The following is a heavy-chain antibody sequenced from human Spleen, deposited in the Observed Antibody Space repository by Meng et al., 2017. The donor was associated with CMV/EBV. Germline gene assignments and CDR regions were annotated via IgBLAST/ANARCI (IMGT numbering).Heavy chain of an antibody. Sequence: FHFSSYAMRWLRHAPAKWLEWVSAISGSGGSTYYADSVKGRFTISRDNSKNTLYLQMNSLRAEDTAVYYCAKDRESGSYPTGWFDPWGQGTLVTVSS. CDR3: AKDRESGSYPTGWFDP. CDR2: ISGSGGST. J-gene: IGHJ5*02. D-gene: IGHD1-26*01. V-gene: IGHV3-23*01. CDR1: FHFSSYA.